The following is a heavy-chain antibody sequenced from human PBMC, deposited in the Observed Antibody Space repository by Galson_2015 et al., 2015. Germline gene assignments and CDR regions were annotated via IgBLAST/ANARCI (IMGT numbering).Heavy chain of an antibody. CDR2: IWFDGSSE. CDR3: ARDLRAAIFGVGHSYGMDV. CDR1: GFTFSSYG. V-gene: IGHV3-33*01. J-gene: IGHJ6*02. Sequence: LRLSCAASGFTFSSYGMHWVRRAPGKGLEWVALIWFDGSSEYYADSVKGRFTISRDNSKNTLYLQMNSLRAEDTAVYYCARDLRAAIFGVGHSYGMDVWGQGTTVTVSS. D-gene: IGHD3-3*01.